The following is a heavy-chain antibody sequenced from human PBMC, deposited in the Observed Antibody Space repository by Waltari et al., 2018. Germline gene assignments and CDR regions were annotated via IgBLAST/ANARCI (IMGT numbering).Heavy chain of an antibody. V-gene: IGHV1-8*03. CDR3: ARGVIVGATGDWFDP. Sequence: QVRLVQSGAEVKKPGAAVKVSCKASGYTFTSSDTNWVRRATGQGLEWMGWMNPNSGNTGYAQKFQGRVTITRNTSISTAYMELSSLRSEDTAVYYCARGVIVGATGDWFDPWGQGTLVTVSS. D-gene: IGHD1-26*01. CDR1: GYTFTSSD. CDR2: MNPNSGNT. J-gene: IGHJ5*02.